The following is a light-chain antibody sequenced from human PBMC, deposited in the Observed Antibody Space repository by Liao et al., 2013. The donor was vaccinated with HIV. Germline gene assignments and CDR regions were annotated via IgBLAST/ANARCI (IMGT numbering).Light chain of an antibody. V-gene: IGLV3-1*01. J-gene: IGLJ3*02. CDR3: QAWDSSTANWV. CDR1: KLAYKY. Sequence: SYELTQPPSVSVSPGQTASIPCSGDKLAYKYASWYQQKPGQSPVLVIYQDSKRPSGIPERFSGSNSGNTATLTISGTQAMDEADYYCQAWDSSTANWVFGGGTKLTVL. CDR2: QDS.